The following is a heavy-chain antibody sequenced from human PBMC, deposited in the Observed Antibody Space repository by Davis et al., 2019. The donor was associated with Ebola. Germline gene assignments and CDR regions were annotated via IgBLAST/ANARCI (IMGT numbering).Heavy chain of an antibody. CDR1: GGSISSYY. J-gene: IGHJ4*02. Sequence: SETLSLTCTVSGGSISSYYWSWIRQPPGKGLEWIGYIYYSWSTKYNPSLKSRVTISVDTSKNQFSLKLRSVTAADTAVYYCARYYYDSISYYSHIPYYFDYWGLGTLVTVSS. V-gene: IGHV4-59*01. D-gene: IGHD3-22*01. CDR3: ARYYYDSISYYSHIPYYFDY. CDR2: IYYSWST.